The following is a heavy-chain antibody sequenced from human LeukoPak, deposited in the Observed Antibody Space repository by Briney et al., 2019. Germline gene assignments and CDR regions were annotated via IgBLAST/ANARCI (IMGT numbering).Heavy chain of an antibody. CDR1: GFTFSSYW. J-gene: IGHJ4*02. CDR2: ISSRSGYI. V-gene: IGHV3-21*01. CDR3: FREGGD. Sequence: GGSLRLSYAASGFTFSSYWMNWDRQATGKGLEWVSSISSRSGYIYYAGSVKGRFTISRDNAKNTLYLQMNSLRAEDTAIYYCFREGGDWGQGTLVTVSS. D-gene: IGHD3-10*01.